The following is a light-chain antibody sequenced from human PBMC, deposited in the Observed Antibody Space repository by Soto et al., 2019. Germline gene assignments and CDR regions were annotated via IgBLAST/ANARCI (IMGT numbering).Light chain of an antibody. Sequence: EIGLTQSPATLSLSPGERATLSCRASQSVSRYLAWYQQKPGQAPRLLISDTSNRATGIPARFSGSGSGTDFTLTISSLEPEDFAVYYCQQRSNWPIITFGQGTRLEIK. J-gene: IGKJ5*01. CDR2: DTS. CDR3: QQRSNWPIIT. V-gene: IGKV3-11*01. CDR1: QSVSRY.